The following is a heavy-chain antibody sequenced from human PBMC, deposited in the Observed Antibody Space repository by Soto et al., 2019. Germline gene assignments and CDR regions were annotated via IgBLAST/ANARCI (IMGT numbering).Heavy chain of an antibody. Sequence: GGSLRLSCAASGFTFSSYAMHWVRQAPGKGLEWVAVISYDGSNKYYADSVKGRFTISRDNSKNTLYLQMNSLRAEDTAVYYCARDRHSYGYYYYYGMDVWGQGTTVTVSS. CDR1: GFTFSSYA. J-gene: IGHJ6*02. V-gene: IGHV3-30-3*01. CDR2: ISYDGSNK. CDR3: ARDRHSYGYYYYYGMDV. D-gene: IGHD5-18*01.